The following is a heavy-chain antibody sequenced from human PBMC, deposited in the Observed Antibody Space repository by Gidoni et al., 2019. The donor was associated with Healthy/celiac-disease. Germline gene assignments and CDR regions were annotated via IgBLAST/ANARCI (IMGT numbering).Heavy chain of an antibody. CDR2: ISGSGGST. CDR1: GFTFSSYA. J-gene: IGHJ6*02. V-gene: IGHV3-23*01. CDR3: AKVADCSGGSCYSWDYYYYYGMDV. D-gene: IGHD2-15*01. Sequence: EVQLLESGGGLVQPGGSLRLSCAASGFTFSSYALSWVRQAPGKGLEWVSAISGSGGSTYYADSVKGRFTISRDNSKNTLYLQMNSLRAEDTAVYYCAKVADCSGGSCYSWDYYYYYGMDVWGQGTTVTVSS.